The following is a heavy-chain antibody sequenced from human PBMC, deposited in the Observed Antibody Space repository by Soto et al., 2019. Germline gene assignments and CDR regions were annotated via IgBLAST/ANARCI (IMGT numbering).Heavy chain of an antibody. Sequence: ELQLVESGGGLVQPGGSLRLSCVASGFSFSTYWMHWVRQAPGKGLVWVSRINTAGTTTPYADSVTGRFTISRDNAKNTFYLQMNSLRAEDTAVYYCARGGGDYGDYLDYWGQGALVTVSS. J-gene: IGHJ4*02. CDR2: INTAGTTT. CDR1: GFSFSTYW. V-gene: IGHV3-74*01. D-gene: IGHD4-17*01. CDR3: ARGGGDYGDYLDY.